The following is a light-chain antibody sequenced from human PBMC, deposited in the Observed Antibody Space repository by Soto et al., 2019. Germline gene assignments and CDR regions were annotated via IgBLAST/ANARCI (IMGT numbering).Light chain of an antibody. V-gene: IGKV3-15*01. CDR2: GAS. J-gene: IGKJ3*01. CDR3: QQYNNWPFT. CDR1: QSVSSN. Sequence: EIVMTQSPATLSVSPGERATLSCRASQSVSSNLAWYQQKPGQAPRLLIYGASTGATGIPARFSGSGSGTEFILTISSLQSEDFAVYYCQQYNNWPFTFGPGTKVDIK.